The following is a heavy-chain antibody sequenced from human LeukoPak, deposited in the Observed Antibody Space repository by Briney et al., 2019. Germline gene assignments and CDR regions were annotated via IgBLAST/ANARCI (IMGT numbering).Heavy chain of an antibody. J-gene: IGHJ3*02. D-gene: IGHD3-9*01. V-gene: IGHV3-30*04. Sequence: QFGGSLRLSRAASGFTFSSYAMHWVRQTPGKGLEWVAVISYDGSNKYYADSVKGRFTISRDNSKNTLYLQMNSLRAEDTAVYYCARGFKYDILTGFRRHVRALDIWGQGTMVTVSS. CDR3: ARGFKYDILTGFRRHVRALDI. CDR2: ISYDGSNK. CDR1: GFTFSSYA.